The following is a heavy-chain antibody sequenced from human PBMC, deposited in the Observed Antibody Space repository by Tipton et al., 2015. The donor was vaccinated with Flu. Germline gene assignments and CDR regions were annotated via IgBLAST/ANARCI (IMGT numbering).Heavy chain of an antibody. D-gene: IGHD3-3*01. Sequence: TLSLTCTVSGGSISRGGYYWSWIRQHPGKGLEWIGYIYYSGSTYYNPSLKSRVTISVDTSKNQFSLKLSSVTAADTAVYYCARGAYDFWSGYPTHYFDYWGQGTLVTVSS. J-gene: IGHJ4*02. V-gene: IGHV4-31*03. CDR2: IYYSGST. CDR3: ARGAYDFWSGYPTHYFDY. CDR1: GGSISRGGYY.